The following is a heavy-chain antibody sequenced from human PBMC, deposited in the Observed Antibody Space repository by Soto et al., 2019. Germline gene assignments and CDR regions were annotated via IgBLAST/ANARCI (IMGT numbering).Heavy chain of an antibody. J-gene: IGHJ4*02. V-gene: IGHV3-64*02. CDR2: ISRSGDRT. Sequence: EVQLVESGEGLVQPGGSLRLSCAASGFTFSSYNIHWIRQAPGKGLEFVSAISRSGDRTYYADSVKGRFTITRDNSKXXXXXXXXXXXXXXXXXXXXXXXXCSSGQCYYFDYWGRGALVSVSS. CDR3: XXXXCSSGQCYYFDY. CDR1: GFTFSSYN. D-gene: IGHD2-15*01.